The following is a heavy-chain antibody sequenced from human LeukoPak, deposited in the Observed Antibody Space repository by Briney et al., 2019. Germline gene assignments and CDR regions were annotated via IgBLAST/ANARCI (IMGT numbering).Heavy chain of an antibody. CDR3: TTEEALFLFDY. D-gene: IGHD2-21*01. V-gene: IGHV3-15*01. CDR2: IKSKTDGGTT. J-gene: IGHJ4*02. CDR1: GFTFSNAW. Sequence: GGSLRLSCAASGFTFSNAWMSWVRPAPGKGLEWVGRIKSKTDGGTTDYAAPVKGRFTISRDDSKNTLYLQMNSLKTEDTAVYYCTTEEALFLFDYWGQGTLVTVSS.